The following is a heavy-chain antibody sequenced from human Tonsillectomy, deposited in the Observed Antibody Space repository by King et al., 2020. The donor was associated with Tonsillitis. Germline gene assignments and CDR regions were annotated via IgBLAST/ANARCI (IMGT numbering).Heavy chain of an antibody. CDR3: ASPGSGSEYESSGDLAY. D-gene: IGHD3-22*01. V-gene: IGHV4-39*01. CDR1: GFSITTRSAY. Sequence: QLQESGPGVVKPSETLSLTCTVSGFSITTRSAYWDWIRQPPGKGLEWMGRIFYSGPTYYNRSLRRRLSITMDTATNQFSLRLTSVTAADTAVYYCASPGSGSEYESSGDLAYWGQGSLVVVSP. J-gene: IGHJ4*02. CDR2: IFYSGPT.